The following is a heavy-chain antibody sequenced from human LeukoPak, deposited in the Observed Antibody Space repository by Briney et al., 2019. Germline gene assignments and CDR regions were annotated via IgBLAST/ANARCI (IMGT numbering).Heavy chain of an antibody. Sequence: PGGSLRLSCAASGFTFSTFAMIWVRQPPGKGLEWVSSIFPSGGEIHYADSVRGRFTISRDNSKSTLSLQMNSLRAEDTAVYYCAREGGSGWYSGWFDPWGQGTLVTVSS. J-gene: IGHJ5*02. CDR1: GFTFSTFA. V-gene: IGHV3-23*01. CDR2: IFPSGGEI. CDR3: AREGGSGWYSGWFDP. D-gene: IGHD6-19*01.